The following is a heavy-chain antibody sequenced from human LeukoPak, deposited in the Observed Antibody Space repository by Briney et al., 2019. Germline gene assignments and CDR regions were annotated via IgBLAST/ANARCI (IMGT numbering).Heavy chain of an antibody. D-gene: IGHD5-24*01. Sequence: SETLSLTCTVSGSSISNYYWGWIRQAPGKGLEWIGSIYYSGNTYYNPSLKSRLTISIDMSKNQFSLILNSVTAADTAVYYCARGFQQMATITGFNLWGQGILVTVSS. V-gene: IGHV4-39*07. J-gene: IGHJ5*02. CDR1: GSSISNYY. CDR2: IYYSGNT. CDR3: ARGFQQMATITGFNL.